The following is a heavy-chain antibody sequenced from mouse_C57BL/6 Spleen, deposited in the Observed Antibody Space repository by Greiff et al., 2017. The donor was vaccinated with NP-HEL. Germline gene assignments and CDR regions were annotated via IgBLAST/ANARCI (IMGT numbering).Heavy chain of an antibody. V-gene: IGHV1-74*01. J-gene: IGHJ1*03. CDR1: GYTFTSYW. Sequence: VQLQQPGAELVKPGASVKVSCKASGYTFTSYWMHWVKQRPGQGLEWIGRIHPSDSDTNYNQKFKGKATLTVDKSSSTAYMQLSSLTSEDSAVYYCAIRVYYYGSSYVGDWYFDVWGTGATVTVSS. CDR3: AIRVYYYGSSYVGDWYFDV. CDR2: IHPSDSDT. D-gene: IGHD1-1*01.